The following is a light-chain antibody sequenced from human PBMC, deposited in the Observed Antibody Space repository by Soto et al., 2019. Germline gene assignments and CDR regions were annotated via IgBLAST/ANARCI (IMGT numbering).Light chain of an antibody. CDR1: SSNIGAGYD. CDR2: GNN. Sequence: QSVLTQPPSVSGAPGQRVTISCTGNSSNIGAGYDVHWYQQLPGRAPKLLIYGNNNRPSGVPDRFSGSKSGTSASLAITGLQPEDEADYYCQYYDSSRYVFGTGTKVT. J-gene: IGLJ1*01. V-gene: IGLV1-40*01. CDR3: QYYDSSRYV.